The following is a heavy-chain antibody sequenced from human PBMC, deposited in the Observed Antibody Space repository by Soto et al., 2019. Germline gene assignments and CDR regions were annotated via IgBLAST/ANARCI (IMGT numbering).Heavy chain of an antibody. V-gene: IGHV3-23*01. D-gene: IGHD2-8*01. Sequence: EVQLLESGGGLVQPGGSLRLSCAASGFTFSSYAMSWVRQAPGKGLEWVSAISGSGGSTYYADSVKGRFTISRDNSKNTLYLQMNSLRAEDTAVYYCAKGTSGSSLRLYYYGMDVWGQGTKVTVSS. CDR2: ISGSGGST. CDR3: AKGTSGSSLRLYYYGMDV. CDR1: GFTFSSYA. J-gene: IGHJ6*02.